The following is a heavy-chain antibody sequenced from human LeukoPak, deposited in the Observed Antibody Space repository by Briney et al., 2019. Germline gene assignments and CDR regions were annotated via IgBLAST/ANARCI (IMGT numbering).Heavy chain of an antibody. Sequence: SETLSLTCTVSGGSISSIHYYWGWIRQPPGKGLEWIGYIYYSGSTYYNPSLKSRVTISVDTSKNQFSLKLSSVTAADTAVYYCARGSPYCGGDCLDYWGQGTLVTVSS. V-gene: IGHV4-30-4*08. J-gene: IGHJ4*02. D-gene: IGHD2-21*02. CDR2: IYYSGST. CDR3: ARGSPYCGGDCLDY. CDR1: GGSISSIHYY.